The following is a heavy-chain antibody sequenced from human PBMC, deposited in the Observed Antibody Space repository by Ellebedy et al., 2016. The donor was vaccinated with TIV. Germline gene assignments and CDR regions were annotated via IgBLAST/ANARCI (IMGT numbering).Heavy chain of an antibody. J-gene: IGHJ3*02. Sequence: GESLKISCAAPGFTFSSFSMNWVRQAPGKGLESVSYISSSSDTIYYTDSMKGRFTVSRDNVRKSLYRQMDRLRPEDTVVYYCARGSNAFEIWGQGTMVTVSS. V-gene: IGHV3-48*04. CDR1: GFTFSSFS. CDR2: ISSSSDTI. D-gene: IGHD4-11*01. CDR3: ARGSNAFEI.